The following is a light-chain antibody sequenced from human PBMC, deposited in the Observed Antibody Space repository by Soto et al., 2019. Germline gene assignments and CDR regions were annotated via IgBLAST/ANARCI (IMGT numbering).Light chain of an antibody. Sequence: EIVMTQSPATLSVSPGERATLSCRASQSVSGNLAWYQQKPGQAPRLLIYGASTRATGIPARFSGSGSGTEFTLTSSSLHSEDFAVYYCQQYNNWPRTFGQGTKVEIK. CDR2: GAS. CDR3: QQYNNWPRT. CDR1: QSVSGN. V-gene: IGKV3-15*01. J-gene: IGKJ1*01.